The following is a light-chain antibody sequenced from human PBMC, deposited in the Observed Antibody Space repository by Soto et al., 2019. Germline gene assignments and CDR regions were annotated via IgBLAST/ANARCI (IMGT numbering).Light chain of an antibody. V-gene: IGKV1-5*01. CDR3: QQYNSYSYT. Sequence: DIQMTQSPSTLSASVGDRVTITCRASQSISSWLAWYQQKPGKAPNLMIYDASSLESGVPSRFSGSGSGREFTLTISSLQPDDFSTYYCQQYNSYSYTFGQGTKLEIK. CDR1: QSISSW. J-gene: IGKJ2*01. CDR2: DAS.